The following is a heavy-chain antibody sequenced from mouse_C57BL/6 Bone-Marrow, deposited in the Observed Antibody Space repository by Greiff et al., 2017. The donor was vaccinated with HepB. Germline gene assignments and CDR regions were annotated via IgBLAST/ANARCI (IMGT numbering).Heavy chain of an antibody. Sequence: QVQLQQPGAELVRPGTSVKLSCKASGYTFTSYWMHWVKQRPGQGLEWIGVIDPSDSYTNYNQKFKGKATLTVDTSSSTAYMQLSSLTSEDSAVYYCARWLLRFYYFDYWGKGTTLTVSS. CDR3: ARWLLRFYYFDY. D-gene: IGHD2-3*01. V-gene: IGHV1-59*01. J-gene: IGHJ2*01. CDR2: IDPSDSYT. CDR1: GYTFTSYW.